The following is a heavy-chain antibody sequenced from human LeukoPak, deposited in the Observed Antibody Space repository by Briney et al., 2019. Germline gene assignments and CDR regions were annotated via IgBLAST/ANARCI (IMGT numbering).Heavy chain of an antibody. Sequence: SETLSLTCTVSGGSISSSSYYWGWIRQPPGKGLEWIGSIYYSGSTHYNPSLKSRVTISVDTSKNQFSLKLSSVTAADTAVYYCARDSLGSHAFDIWGQGTMVTVSS. D-gene: IGHD2-15*01. CDR1: GGSISSSSYY. CDR2: IYYSGST. CDR3: ARDSLGSHAFDI. V-gene: IGHV4-39*07. J-gene: IGHJ3*02.